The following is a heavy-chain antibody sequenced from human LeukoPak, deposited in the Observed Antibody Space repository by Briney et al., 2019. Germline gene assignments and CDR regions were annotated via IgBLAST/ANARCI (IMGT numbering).Heavy chain of an antibody. V-gene: IGHV1-69*13. D-gene: IGHD3-3*01. CDR2: IIPLFGTP. CDR3: AREISDFWSGHNYYYGMDV. J-gene: IGHJ6*02. CDR1: GDTFSSYV. Sequence: ASVKVSCKASGDTFSSYVISWVRQAPGQGLEWMGGIIPLFGTPNYAQRFQGRVTITADESTRTAYMELSSLKSDDTAVYFCAREISDFWSGHNYYYGMDVWGQGTTVTVSS.